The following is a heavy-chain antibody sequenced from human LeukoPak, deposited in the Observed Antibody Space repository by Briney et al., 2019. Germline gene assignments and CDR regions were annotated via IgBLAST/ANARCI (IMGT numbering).Heavy chain of an antibody. CDR3: AREAVSRRNWFDT. CDR1: GFTFSSYW. D-gene: IGHD1-14*01. CDR2: IKQDGSEK. Sequence: PGGSLRLSCAASGFTFSSYWMSWVRQAPGNGLEWVANIKQDGSEKYYADSVKGRFTISRDNAKNSLYLQMNSLRAEDTAVYYCAREAVSRRNWFDTWGQGTLVTVSS. V-gene: IGHV3-7*03. J-gene: IGHJ5*02.